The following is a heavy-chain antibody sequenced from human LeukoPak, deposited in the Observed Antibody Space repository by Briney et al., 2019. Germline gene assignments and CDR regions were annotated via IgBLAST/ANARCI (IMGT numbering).Heavy chain of an antibody. CDR1: GFTFSSYW. V-gene: IGHV3-74*01. Sequence: GGSLRLSCAASGFTFSSYWMHWVRQAPGKGLVWVSRINSDGSSTTYADSVKGRFTISRDNAKNTLYRQMRRLRAEDTPVYYCARDSNSWYFDLWGRGTLVTVSS. CDR3: ARDSNSWYFDL. J-gene: IGHJ2*01. D-gene: IGHD2/OR15-2a*01. CDR2: INSDGSST.